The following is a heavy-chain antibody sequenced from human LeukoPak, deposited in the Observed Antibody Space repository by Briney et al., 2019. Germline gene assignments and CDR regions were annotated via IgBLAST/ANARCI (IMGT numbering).Heavy chain of an antibody. CDR1: GFTFSSYW. J-gene: IGHJ4*02. V-gene: IGHV3-7*05. CDR2: IKQDGSEK. CDR3: ASHWGLDSSGCHY. Sequence: GGSLRLSCVVSGFTFSSYWMNWVRQAPGKGLEWVAIIKQDGSEKYYVDSVKGRFTISRDNAKNSLYLQMNNLRAEDTAVYYCASHWGLDSSGCHYWGQGTLVSVSS. D-gene: IGHD6-19*01.